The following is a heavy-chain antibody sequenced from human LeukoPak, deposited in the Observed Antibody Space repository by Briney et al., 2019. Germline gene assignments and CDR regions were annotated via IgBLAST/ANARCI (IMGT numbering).Heavy chain of an antibody. CDR2: ISYDGSNK. Sequence: GGSLRLSCAASGFTFSSYAMHWVRQAPGKGLEWVAVISYDGSNKYYADSVKGRFTISRDNSKNTLYLQMNSLRAEDTAVYYCARSTPGIAAAGDYWGQGTLVTVSS. V-gene: IGHV3-30-3*01. CDR1: GFTFSSYA. D-gene: IGHD6-13*01. J-gene: IGHJ4*02. CDR3: ARSTPGIAAAGDY.